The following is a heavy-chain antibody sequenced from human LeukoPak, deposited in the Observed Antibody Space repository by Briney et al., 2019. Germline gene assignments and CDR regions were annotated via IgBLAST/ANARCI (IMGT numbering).Heavy chain of an antibody. CDR3: ARAGGDGPPLD. CDR1: GGFFSGYY. V-gene: IGHV4-59*10. D-gene: IGHD2-21*01. Sequence: SETLSLTCAVYGGFFSGYYWSWIRQPAGKGLEWIGCIYTSGSTYYKPSLKSRVTISLDTSKNQFSLKLSYVTAADTAVYYCARAGGDGPPLDWGQGTLVTVSS. J-gene: IGHJ4*02. CDR2: IYTSGST.